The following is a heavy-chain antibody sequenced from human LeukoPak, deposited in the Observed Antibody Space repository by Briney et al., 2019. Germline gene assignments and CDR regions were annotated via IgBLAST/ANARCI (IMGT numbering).Heavy chain of an antibody. V-gene: IGHV1-3*01. CDR2: INAGNGNT. D-gene: IGHD2-15*01. CDR3: ARPSYCSGGSCPGGYYGMDV. Sequence: GASVKVSCKASGYTFTSYAMHWVRQAPGQRLEWMGWINAGNGNTKYSQKFQGRVTITRDTSASTAYMELSSLRSEDTAVYYCARPSYCSGGSCPGGYYGMDVWGQGTTVTVSS. J-gene: IGHJ6*02. CDR1: GYTFTSYA.